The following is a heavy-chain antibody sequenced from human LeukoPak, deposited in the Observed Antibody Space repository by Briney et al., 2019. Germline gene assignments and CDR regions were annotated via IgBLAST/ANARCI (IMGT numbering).Heavy chain of an antibody. CDR1: GFTFSSYS. CDR3: ARLGGYKDY. J-gene: IGHJ4*02. D-gene: IGHD3-22*01. Sequence: PGGSLRLSCAASGFTFSSYSMNWVRQAPGKGLEWVSYISSSGSTTYYADSVKGRFTISRDNAKNSLHLRTNSLRAGDTAVYYCARLGGYKDYWGQGTLVTVSS. V-gene: IGHV3-48*04. CDR2: ISSSGSTT.